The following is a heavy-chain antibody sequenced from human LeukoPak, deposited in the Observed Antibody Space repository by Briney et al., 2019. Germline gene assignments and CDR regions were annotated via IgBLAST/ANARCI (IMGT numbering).Heavy chain of an antibody. D-gene: IGHD6-13*01. CDR2: IYYSGST. CDR3: ARGYSSSKGFDY. CDR1: GGSISSYY. V-gene: IGHV4-59*12. Sequence: PSETLSLTCTVSGGSISSYYWSWIRQPPGKGLEWIGYIYYSGSTNYNPSLKSRVTISVDTSKNQFSLKLSSVTAADTAVYYCARGYSSSKGFDYWGQGTLVTVSS. J-gene: IGHJ4*02.